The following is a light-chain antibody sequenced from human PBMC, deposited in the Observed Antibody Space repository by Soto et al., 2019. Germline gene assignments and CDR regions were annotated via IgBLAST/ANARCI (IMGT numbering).Light chain of an antibody. CDR1: QTISDY. CDR3: QQTFSAPSIT. J-gene: IGKJ5*01. V-gene: IGKV1-39*01. Sequence: DIQLTQSPSSLSSSVGDRVTITCRAGQTISDYLNWYQQKPGTAPKLLIYAASTLQSGVPSRFSGSRSRTDFTLTISSLHPEDVATYYCQQTFSAPSITFGQGTRLEIK. CDR2: AAS.